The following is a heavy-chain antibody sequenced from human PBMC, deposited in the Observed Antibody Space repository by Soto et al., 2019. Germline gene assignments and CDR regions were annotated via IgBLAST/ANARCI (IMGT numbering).Heavy chain of an antibody. J-gene: IGHJ4*02. Sequence: QVHLVQSGAEVKKPGASVKVSCKASGYTFTSYGITWVRQAPGQGLEWMGWISAHNGNTDYAQKLQGRVIVTRDTSTSTASMVLRSLRSDVTAVYDCARGRYGDYWGQGALVTVSS. CDR3: ARGRYGDY. CDR2: ISAHNGNT. D-gene: IGHD1-1*01. V-gene: IGHV1-18*01. CDR1: GYTFTSYG.